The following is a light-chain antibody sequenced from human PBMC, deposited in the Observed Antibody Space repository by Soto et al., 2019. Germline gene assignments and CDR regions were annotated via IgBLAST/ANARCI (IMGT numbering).Light chain of an antibody. CDR2: KAS. CDR1: QSVSRW. V-gene: IGKV1-5*03. CDR3: QQYNDNWT. Sequence: DIQMTQSPSTLSASVGDRVTITCRASQSVSRWLAWYQQKPGKAPKLLIYKASTLESGVPSRFSGCGSGTEFTLAISSVQPDDSATYYCQQYNDNWTFGQGTKVEIK. J-gene: IGKJ1*01.